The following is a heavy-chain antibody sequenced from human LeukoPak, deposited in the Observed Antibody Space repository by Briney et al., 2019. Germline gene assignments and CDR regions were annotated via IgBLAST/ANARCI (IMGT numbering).Heavy chain of an antibody. J-gene: IGHJ5*02. Sequence: GASVKVSCKASGYTFTGYYMHWVRQAPGQGLEWMGWINPKTGGTSYAQKFQGRVTMTRDTSISTINMELTRLTSDDTAVYYCARATAEIDHWGQGTLVTVSS. CDR1: GYTFTGYY. CDR2: INPKTGGT. V-gene: IGHV1-2*02. CDR3: ARATAEIDH.